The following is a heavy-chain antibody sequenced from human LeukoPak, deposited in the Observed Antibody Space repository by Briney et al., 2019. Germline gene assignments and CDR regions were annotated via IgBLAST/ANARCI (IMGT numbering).Heavy chain of an antibody. J-gene: IGHJ3*02. V-gene: IGHV4-59*08. CDR1: VGSISSHY. D-gene: IGHD6-6*01. CDR3: ASYSSSSLSPAFDI. Sequence: SETLSLTCTVSVGSISSHYWDWIRQPPGKGPEWIGDIYYSGSTSYNPSLESRVTISVETSTNQFSLKLSSVTAADTAVYYCASYSSSSLSPAFDIWGQGTMVTVSS. CDR2: IYYSGST.